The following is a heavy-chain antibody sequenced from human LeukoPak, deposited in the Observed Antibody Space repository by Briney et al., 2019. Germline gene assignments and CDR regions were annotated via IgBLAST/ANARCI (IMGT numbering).Heavy chain of an antibody. CDR1: GGSISSYY. CDR2: IYYSGRT. CDR3: ARGGYYDKEAFDI. V-gene: IGHV4-59*01. Sequence: PSETLSLTCAVSGGSISSYYWSWIRQPPGKGLELIGYIYYSGRTNYNPSLKSRVTISVDTSKNQFSLKLSSVTAADTAVYYCARGGYYDKEAFDIWGQGTMVTASS. D-gene: IGHD3-22*01. J-gene: IGHJ3*02.